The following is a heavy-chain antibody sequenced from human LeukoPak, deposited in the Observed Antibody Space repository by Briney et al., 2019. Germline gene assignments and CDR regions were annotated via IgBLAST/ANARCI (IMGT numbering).Heavy chain of an antibody. CDR2: ISGSGSNT. J-gene: IGHJ4*02. Sequence: GGFLRLSCAASGFIFNDYAMNWVRQAPGKGLEWVSDISGSGSNTHYTDSVKGRFTTSRDNAKNTLYLRMNSLRAEDTAIYYCARKPLSGGYGGTIDYWGQGTLVTVSS. CDR1: GFIFNDYA. D-gene: IGHD5-12*01. V-gene: IGHV3-23*01. CDR3: ARKPLSGGYGGTIDY.